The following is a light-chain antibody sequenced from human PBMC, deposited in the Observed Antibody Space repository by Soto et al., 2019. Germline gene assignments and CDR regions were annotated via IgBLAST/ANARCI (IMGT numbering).Light chain of an antibody. CDR3: VSLTTSKSYV. J-gene: IGLJ1*01. CDR2: DIT. CDR1: SSDVGAYIF. Sequence: QSVLTQPASVSGSPGQSITISCTGTSSDVGAYIFVSWYQQYPGKAPELMIYDITNRPSGVSNRFSGSKAGNTASLTISGLQAEDEADYYCVSLTTSKSYVFGTGTKVTVL. V-gene: IGLV2-14*01.